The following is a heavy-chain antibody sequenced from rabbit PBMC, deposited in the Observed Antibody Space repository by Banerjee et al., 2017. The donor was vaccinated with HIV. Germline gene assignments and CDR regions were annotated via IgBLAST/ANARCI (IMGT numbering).Heavy chain of an antibody. D-gene: IGHD8-1*01. CDR3: ARDAGSSTYFDL. V-gene: IGHV1S45*01. CDR2: IYGGSSDNT. CDR1: GFSFSSSYW. Sequence: QEQLVESGGGLVQPEGSLTLTCTASGFSFSSSYWICWVRQAPGKGLEWIACIYGGSSDNTYYASWTKGRFTISKTSSTTVTLQMTSLTAADTATYFCARDAGSSTYFDLWGPGTLVTVS. J-gene: IGHJ4*01.